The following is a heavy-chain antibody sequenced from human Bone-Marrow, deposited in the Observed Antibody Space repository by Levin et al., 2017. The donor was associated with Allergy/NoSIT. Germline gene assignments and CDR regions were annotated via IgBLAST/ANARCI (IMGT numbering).Heavy chain of an antibody. CDR2: IYSGGST. CDR3: ARGWFGELLSP. D-gene: IGHD3-10*01. Sequence: GGSLRLSCAASGFTVSSNYMSWVRQAPGKGPEWVSVIYSGGSTYYADSVKGRFTISRDNSRNTLYLQMNSLRAEDTAVYYCARGWFGELLSPWGQGPLVTVSS. CDR1: GFTVSSNY. J-gene: IGHJ5*02. V-gene: IGHV3-53*01.